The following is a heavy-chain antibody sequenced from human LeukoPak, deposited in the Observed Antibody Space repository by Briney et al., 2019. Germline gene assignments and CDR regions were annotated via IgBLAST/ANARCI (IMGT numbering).Heavy chain of an antibody. V-gene: IGHV4-59*08. Sequence: SETLSLTCTVSGGSISSYYWSWIRQPPGKGLEWIGYIYYSGSTNYNPSLKSRVTISVDTSKNQFSLKLSSVTAADTAVYYCARQGLGLWFGEPPHYYYGMDVWGQGTTVTVS. CDR1: GGSISSYY. CDR2: IYYSGST. J-gene: IGHJ6*02. D-gene: IGHD3-10*01. CDR3: ARQGLGLWFGEPPHYYYGMDV.